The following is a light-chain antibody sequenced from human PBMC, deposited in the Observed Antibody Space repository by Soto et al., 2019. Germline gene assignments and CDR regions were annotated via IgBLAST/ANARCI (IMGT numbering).Light chain of an antibody. CDR1: QSVTTN. Sequence: ETVLTKSPATLSVSPGERATFSCKATQSVTTNLAWYQQKPGQVPRLLIYGASTRATGIPARFSGSGSGTEFTLSISSLQSEDFAIYHCQQYHSWPHTFGQGTKVDIK. V-gene: IGKV3-15*01. J-gene: IGKJ2*01. CDR2: GAS. CDR3: QQYHSWPHT.